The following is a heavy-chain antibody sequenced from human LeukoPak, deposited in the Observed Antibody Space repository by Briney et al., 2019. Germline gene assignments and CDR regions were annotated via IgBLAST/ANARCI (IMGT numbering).Heavy chain of an antibody. D-gene: IGHD3-22*01. J-gene: IGHJ6*02. CDR2: IIPIFGTA. V-gene: IGHV1-69*06. Sequence: ASVKVSCKASGGTFSSYAISWVRQAPGQGLEWMGGIIPIFGTANYAQKFQGRVTMTEDTSTDTAYMELSSLRSEDTAVYYCATEAGYYDSSGYTYYYYGMDVWAKGPRSPSP. CDR3: ATEAGYYDSSGYTYYYYGMDV. CDR1: GGTFSSYA.